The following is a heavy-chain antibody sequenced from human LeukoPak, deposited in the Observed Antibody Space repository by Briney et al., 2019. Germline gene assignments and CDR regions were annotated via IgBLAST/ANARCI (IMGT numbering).Heavy chain of an antibody. D-gene: IGHD6-13*01. V-gene: IGHV4-31*03. Sequence: SETLSLTCTVSGGSIRSGGWYWSWIRQHPGKGLEWIGYIYYDGSTDYNPSLKSRVTISVDTSKNQFSLRLSSVTAADTAVYYCAKGNYPSSSWYPYGMDVWGQGTTVTVSS. J-gene: IGHJ6*02. CDR3: AKGNYPSSSWYPYGMDV. CDR1: GGSIRSGGWY. CDR2: IYYDGST.